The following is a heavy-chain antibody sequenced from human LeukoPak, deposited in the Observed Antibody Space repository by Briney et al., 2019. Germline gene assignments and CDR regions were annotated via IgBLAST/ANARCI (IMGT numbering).Heavy chain of an antibody. D-gene: IGHD2-8*01. CDR3: ARGVPLGYCTYGVCYPPYYFDY. CDR2: INPSGGST. V-gene: IGHV1-46*01. J-gene: IGHJ4*02. Sequence: GASVKVSYKASGYTFTSYYMHWVRQAPGQGLEWMGIINPSGGSTSYAQKFQGRVTITADESTSTAYMELSSLRSEDTAVYYCARGVPLGYCTYGVCYPPYYFDYWGQGTLVTASS. CDR1: GYTFTSYY.